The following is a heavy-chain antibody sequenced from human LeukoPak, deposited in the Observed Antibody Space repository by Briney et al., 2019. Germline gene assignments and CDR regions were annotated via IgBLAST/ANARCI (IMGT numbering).Heavy chain of an antibody. Sequence: GGSLRLSCAASGFTFSSYAMSWVRQAPGKGLEWVSAISGSGGRTYYADSVKGRFNISRDNSKNTLYLQMNSLRAEDTAVYYCAKPLYYDSSGYYYLATEFDYWGQGTLVTVSS. CDR3: AKPLYYDSSGYYYLATEFDY. CDR1: GFTFSSYA. D-gene: IGHD3-22*01. CDR2: ISGSGGRT. J-gene: IGHJ4*02. V-gene: IGHV3-23*01.